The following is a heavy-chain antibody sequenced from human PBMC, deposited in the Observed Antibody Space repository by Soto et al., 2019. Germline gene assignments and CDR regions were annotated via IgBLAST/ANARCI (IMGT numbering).Heavy chain of an antibody. CDR3: AKERTGCRGANCYYEGPGDY. Sequence: QVQLVESGGGVVQPGRSLRLSCAASGFSFSNYGMHWVRQAPGKGLEWVAVTSYDGSDKYHADSVKGRFTISRDNSKNTLYLQMNSLRTQDTAVYYCAKERTGCRGANCYYEGPGDYWGQGTLVTVSS. J-gene: IGHJ4*02. D-gene: IGHD2-15*01. CDR2: TSYDGSDK. CDR1: GFSFSNYG. V-gene: IGHV3-30*18.